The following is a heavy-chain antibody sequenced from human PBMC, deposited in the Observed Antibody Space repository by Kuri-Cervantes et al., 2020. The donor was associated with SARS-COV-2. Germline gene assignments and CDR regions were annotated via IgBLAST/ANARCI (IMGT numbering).Heavy chain of an antibody. Sequence: SGPTLVKPTQTLTLTCTFSGFSLSTSGVGVGWIRQPPGKALAWLALIYWNDDKRYSPSLKSRLTITKDTSKNQVVLTMTNMDPVDTATYYCARTPGRYSYDGPWFDPWGQGTLVTVSS. D-gene: IGHD5-18*01. J-gene: IGHJ5*02. V-gene: IGHV2-5*01. CDR2: IYWNDDK. CDR1: GFSLSTSGVG. CDR3: ARTPGRYSYDGPWFDP.